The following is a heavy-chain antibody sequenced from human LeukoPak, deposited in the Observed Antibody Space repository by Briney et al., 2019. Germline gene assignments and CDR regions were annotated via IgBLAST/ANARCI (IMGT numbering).Heavy chain of an antibody. J-gene: IGHJ4*02. V-gene: IGHV4-34*01. CDR1: GASFSGYY. D-gene: IGHD3-22*01. CDR2: INHSGST. CDR3: ASLFYYDSSGYSYYFDY. Sequence: SETLSLTCAVYGASFSGYYWSWIRQPPGKGLEWIGEINHSGSTDYNPSLKSRVTISEDTSKNQFSLKLSSVTAADTAVYYCASLFYYDSSGYSYYFDYWGQGTLVTVSS.